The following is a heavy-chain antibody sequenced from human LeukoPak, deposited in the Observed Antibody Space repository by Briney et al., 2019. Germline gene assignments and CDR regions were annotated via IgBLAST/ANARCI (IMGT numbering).Heavy chain of an antibody. D-gene: IGHD3-10*01. V-gene: IGHV3-30*04. CDR2: ISYDGSNK. Sequence: GGSLRLSCAASGFTFSSYAMHWVRQAPGKGLEWVAVISYDGSNKYYADSVKGRFTISRDNSKNTLYLQMNSLRAEDTAVYYCARGLEGNYYGSGSYFNWFDPWGQGTLVTFSS. CDR3: ARGLEGNYYGSGSYFNWFDP. CDR1: GFTFSSYA. J-gene: IGHJ5*02.